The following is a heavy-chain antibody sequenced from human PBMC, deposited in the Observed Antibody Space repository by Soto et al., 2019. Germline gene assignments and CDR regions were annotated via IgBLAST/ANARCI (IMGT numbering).Heavy chain of an antibody. V-gene: IGHV4-59*01. CDR3: AREAGVQYPFDP. J-gene: IGHJ5*02. Sequence: QVQLQESGPGLVKPSETLSLTCTVSGGSIRSYYWSWIRQPPGKGLEWIGYIYYSGSTNYNPSLKRRVTISVDTSKSQFSLKLSSVTAADTAMYYCAREAGVQYPFDPWGQGTLVTVSS. D-gene: IGHD1-1*01. CDR1: GGSIRSYY. CDR2: IYYSGST.